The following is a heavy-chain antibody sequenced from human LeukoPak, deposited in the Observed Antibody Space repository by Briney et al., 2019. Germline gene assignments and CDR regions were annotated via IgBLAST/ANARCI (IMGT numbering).Heavy chain of an antibody. V-gene: IGHV1-2*02. J-gene: IGHJ4*02. CDR1: GYTFTNYY. D-gene: IGHD1-26*01. CDR2: INPNSGGS. Sequence: GASVKVSCKTSGYTFTNYYIHWVRQAPGQGLEWMAWINPNSGGSDSAQKFQGRVTMTRDTSISTAYMELSRLRSDDTAVYYCARDLERGSYLWEYYFDYWGQGTLVTVSS. CDR3: ARDLERGSYLWEYYFDY.